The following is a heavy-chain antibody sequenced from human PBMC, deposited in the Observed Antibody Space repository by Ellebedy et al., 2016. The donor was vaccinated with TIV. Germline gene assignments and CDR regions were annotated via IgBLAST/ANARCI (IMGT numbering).Heavy chain of an antibody. CDR3: ASLPNTAAANP. CDR2: IYPDDADP. V-gene: IGHV5-51*01. CDR1: GYSFTSYW. J-gene: IGHJ5*02. D-gene: IGHD4-17*01. Sequence: KVSXXASGYSFTSYWIGWVRQTPGKGLEWIGKIYPDDADPTYSPPFEGQVIISADKSTNTAYLQWNSLRASDRAIYYCASLPNTAAANPWGQGTLVTVS.